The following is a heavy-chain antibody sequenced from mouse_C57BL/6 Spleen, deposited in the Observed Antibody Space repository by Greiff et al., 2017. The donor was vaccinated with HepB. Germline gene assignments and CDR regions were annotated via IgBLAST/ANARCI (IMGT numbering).Heavy chain of an antibody. CDR1: GYTFTDYY. Sequence: EVQLQQSGPELVKPGASVKISCKASGYTFTDYYMNWVKQSHGKSLEWIGDINPNNGGTSYNQKFKGKATLTVDKSSSTAYMELRSLTSEDSAVYYWARGYGSSQAWFAYWGQGTLVTVSA. CDR2: INPNNGGT. J-gene: IGHJ3*01. V-gene: IGHV1-26*01. D-gene: IGHD1-1*01. CDR3: ARGYGSSQAWFAY.